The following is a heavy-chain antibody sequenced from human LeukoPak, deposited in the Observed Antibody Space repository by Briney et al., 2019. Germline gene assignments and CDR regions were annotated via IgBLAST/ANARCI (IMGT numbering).Heavy chain of an antibody. CDR3: ARDPTPHIAVARGAGY. Sequence: PGGSLRLSCAASGFTFSSYWMSWVRQAPGKGLEWVANIKQDGSEKYYVDSVKGRFTISRDNAKNSLYLQMNSLRAEDTAVYYCARDPTPHIAVARGAGYWGQGTLVTVSS. V-gene: IGHV3-7*03. J-gene: IGHJ4*02. CDR1: GFTFSSYW. D-gene: IGHD6-19*01. CDR2: IKQDGSEK.